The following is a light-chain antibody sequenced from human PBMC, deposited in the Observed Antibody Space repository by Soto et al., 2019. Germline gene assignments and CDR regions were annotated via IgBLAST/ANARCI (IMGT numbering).Light chain of an antibody. Sequence: QSVLTQPPSASGTPGQSVTISCSGGTSNVGRNAVNWYQQFPGSAPRLLIQLHNQRPSGVPTRFSASKSGTSASLAISGLQSEGEADYYCGTWDDSLNAMLFGGGTKVTVL. CDR3: GTWDDSLNAML. J-gene: IGLJ3*02. V-gene: IGLV1-44*01. CDR2: LHN. CDR1: TSNVGRNA.